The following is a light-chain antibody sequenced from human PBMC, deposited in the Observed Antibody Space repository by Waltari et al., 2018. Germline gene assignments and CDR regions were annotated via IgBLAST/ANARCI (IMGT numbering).Light chain of an antibody. V-gene: IGLV2-14*01. CDR2: EVS. CDR1: SSDAGGYNY. Sequence: QSALTQPASVSGSPGQSITISCTGTSSDAGGYNYVSCYQQHPGKAPKLMIYEVSNRPSGVSNRFSGSKSGNTASLTISGLQAEDEADYYCSSYTSSSTPLWVFGGGTKLTVL. J-gene: IGLJ3*02. CDR3: SSYTSSSTPLWV.